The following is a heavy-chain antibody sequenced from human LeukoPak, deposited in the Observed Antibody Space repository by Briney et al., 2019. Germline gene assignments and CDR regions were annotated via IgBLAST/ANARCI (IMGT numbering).Heavy chain of an antibody. D-gene: IGHD6-13*01. V-gene: IGHV1-2*04. CDR3: ARGGIAAAGQSISPIQH. CDR1: GYTFTGYY. Sequence: ASVKVSCKASGYTFTGYYMHWVRQAPGQGLEWMGWINPNSGGTNYAQKFQGWVTMTRDTSISTAYMELSRLRSDDTAVYYCARGGIAAAGQSISPIQHWGQGTLVTVSS. CDR2: INPNSGGT. J-gene: IGHJ1*01.